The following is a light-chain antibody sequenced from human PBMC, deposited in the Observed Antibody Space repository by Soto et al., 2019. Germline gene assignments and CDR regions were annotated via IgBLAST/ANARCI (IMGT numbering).Light chain of an antibody. CDR1: RSNFGAGYD. J-gene: IGLJ2*01. CDR2: ANS. Sequence: QSVLTQPPSVSGAPGQRVTISCTGSRSNFGAGYDVHWYQQLPGTAPKLLIHANSNRPSGVPDRFSGSKSGTSASLAITGLQAEDEAIYYCQSYDSGRTVFGGGTKVTVL. V-gene: IGLV1-40*01. CDR3: QSYDSGRTV.